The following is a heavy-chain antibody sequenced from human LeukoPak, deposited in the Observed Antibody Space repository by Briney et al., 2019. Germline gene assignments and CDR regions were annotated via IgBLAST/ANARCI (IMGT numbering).Heavy chain of an antibody. CDR1: GFTSISYA. J-gene: IGHJ4*02. D-gene: IGHD4-17*01. CDR3: EKDHSDGDYGGFDY. V-gene: IGHV3-23*01. Sequence: GGSLRLSCAASGFTSISYAMSWVRQAPGKGLEWVSAISGSGGSTYYADSVKGRFTISRDNSKNTLYLQMNSLRAEDTAVYYCEKDHSDGDYGGFDYWGQGTLVTVSS. CDR2: ISGSGGST.